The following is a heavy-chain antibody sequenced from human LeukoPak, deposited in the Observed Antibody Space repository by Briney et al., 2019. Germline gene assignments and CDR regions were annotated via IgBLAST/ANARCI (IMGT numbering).Heavy chain of an antibody. Sequence: GESLKISCKGSGYTFTSYWIGWVRQMPGKGLEWMGIIYPGDSDTRYSPSFQGQVTISADKSISTAYLQWSSLKASDTAMYYCARVGLVVDTAMVRAFDYWGQGTLVTVSS. CDR1: GYTFTSYW. V-gene: IGHV5-51*01. CDR2: IYPGDSDT. CDR3: ARVGLVVDTAMVRAFDY. J-gene: IGHJ4*02. D-gene: IGHD5-18*01.